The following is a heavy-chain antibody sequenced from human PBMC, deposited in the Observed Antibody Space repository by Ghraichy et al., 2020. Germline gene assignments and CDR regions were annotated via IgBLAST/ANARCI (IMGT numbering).Heavy chain of an antibody. CDR2: SSWDGIGT. V-gene: IGHV3-43*01. CDR1: GFTYDDFS. D-gene: IGHD4-17*01. CDR3: ARDSGGFKSLTVTSGWDY. J-gene: IGHJ4*02. Sequence: GGSLRLSCAAAGFTYDDFSMIWVRQAPGKGLEWVSLSSWDGIGTYYADSVKGRFTVTRDNSRGSLYLQMKSLRTEDTALYYCARDSGGFKSLTVTSGWDYWGQGTLVTVSS.